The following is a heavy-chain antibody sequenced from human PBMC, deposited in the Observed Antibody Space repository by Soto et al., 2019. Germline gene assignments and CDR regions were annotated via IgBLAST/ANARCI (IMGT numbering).Heavy chain of an antibody. J-gene: IGHJ3*02. Sequence: SETLSLTCAVSGGSISSGGYSWSWIRQPPGKGLEWIGYIYHSGSTYYNPSLKSRVTISVDTSKNQFSLKLSSVTAADTAVYYCARPAVVVQKDAFDIWGQGTMVTVSS. D-gene: IGHD3-22*01. CDR1: GGSISSGGYS. CDR3: ARPAVVVQKDAFDI. CDR2: IYHSGST. V-gene: IGHV4-30-2*03.